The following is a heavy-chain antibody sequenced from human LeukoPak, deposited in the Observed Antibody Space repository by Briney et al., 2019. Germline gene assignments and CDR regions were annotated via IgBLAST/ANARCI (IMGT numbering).Heavy chain of an antibody. CDR1: GFTFDDYA. J-gene: IGHJ4*02. CDR2: IGWNSGSI. CDR3: AREFGGSGYDPSYYFDY. V-gene: IGHV3-9*01. Sequence: GGSLRLSCAASGFTFDDYAVHWVRQAPGKGLEWVSTIGWNSGSIGYADSVKGRFTISRDNAKNSLYLQMNSLRAEDTAVYYCAREFGGSGYDPSYYFDYWGQGTLVTVSS. D-gene: IGHD5-12*01.